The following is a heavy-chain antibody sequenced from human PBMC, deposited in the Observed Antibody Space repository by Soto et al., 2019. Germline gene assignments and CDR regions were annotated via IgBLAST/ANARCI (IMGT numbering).Heavy chain of an antibody. CDR1: GGSISSSSYY. V-gene: IGHV4-39*01. CDR3: ARPYYDILTGYQNWFDL. J-gene: IGHJ5*02. Sequence: SETLSLTCTVSGGSISSSSYYWGWIRQPPGKGLEWIGSIYYSGSTYYNPSLKSRVTISVDTSKNQFSLKLSSVTAADTAVYYCARPYYDILTGYQNWFDLWGQGTLVTVSS. CDR2: IYYSGST. D-gene: IGHD3-9*01.